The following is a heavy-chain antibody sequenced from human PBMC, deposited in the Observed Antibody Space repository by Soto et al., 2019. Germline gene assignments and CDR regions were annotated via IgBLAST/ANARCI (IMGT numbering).Heavy chain of an antibody. D-gene: IGHD3-10*01. Sequence: PSQTLSLTCAISGGSVSSNSVAWNWIRQSPSRGLEWLGRTFYRSKWYNDYAMSMKSRITINSDTSKNQFSLQLRSVTPEDTAVYFCSRLVRGSTRLSRQAFDIWGQGTMGT. CDR1: GGSVSSNSVA. CDR2: TFYRSKWYN. J-gene: IGHJ3*02. CDR3: SRLVRGSTRLSRQAFDI. V-gene: IGHV6-1*01.